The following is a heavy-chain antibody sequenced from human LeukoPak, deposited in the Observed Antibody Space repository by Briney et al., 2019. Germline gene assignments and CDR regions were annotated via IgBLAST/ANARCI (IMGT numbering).Heavy chain of an antibody. CDR2: IRSKAYGGTT. D-gene: IGHD3-10*01. CDR3: TRAFTMVRDEYYFDY. CDR1: GFTFGDYA. J-gene: IGHJ4*02. V-gene: IGHV3-49*04. Sequence: GGSLRLSCTASGFTFGDYAMSWVRQAPGKGLEWVGFIRSKAYGGTTEYAASVKGRFTISRDDSKSIAYLQTNSLKTEDTAVYYCTRAFTMVRDEYYFDYWGQGTLVTVSS.